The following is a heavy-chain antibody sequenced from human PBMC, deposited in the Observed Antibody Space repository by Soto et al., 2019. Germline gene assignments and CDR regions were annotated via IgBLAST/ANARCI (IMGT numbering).Heavy chain of an antibody. J-gene: IGHJ6*03. CDR3: ARDSSSYNYYYYYMDV. CDR2: INHSGST. Sequence: SETLSLTCAVYGGSFSGYYWSWIRQPPGKGLEWIGEINHSGSTNYNPSLKSRVTISVDTSKNQFSLKLSSVTAADTAVYYCARDSSSYNYYYYYMDVWGKGTTVNVSS. CDR1: GGSFSGYY. V-gene: IGHV4-34*01. D-gene: IGHD6-13*01.